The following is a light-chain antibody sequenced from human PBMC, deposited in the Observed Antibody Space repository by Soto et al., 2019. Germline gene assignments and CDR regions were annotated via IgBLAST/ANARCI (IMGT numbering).Light chain of an antibody. V-gene: IGKV3-20*01. Sequence: EVVLTQSSGTLSLSPAERATLSCRASQRVSSGYLAWYQQTPGKAPRLLIYGASSRATGIPDRFSGRGSGTDFTLTISRLEPEDFAVDYCQQYGSSPHSSTFGQGTRLEI. CDR1: QRVSSGY. CDR3: QQYGSSPHSST. CDR2: GAS. J-gene: IGKJ5*01.